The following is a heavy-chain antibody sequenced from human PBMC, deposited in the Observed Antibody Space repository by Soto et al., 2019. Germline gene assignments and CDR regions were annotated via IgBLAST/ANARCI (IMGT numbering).Heavy chain of an antibody. CDR3: VTYDFIWGSYRVRWAY. CDR2: IKSETDGGTT. CDR1: GFPFSYSW. Sequence: EVQLAESGGGLVNPGGSLGLSCVASGFPFSYSWMSWVRQAPGKGLEWVARIKSETDGGTTDYAAPVEGRFTISRDDSKNTLNLQMNSLKTEDTAVYYCVTYDFIWGSYRVRWAYWGQGTLVTVSS. J-gene: IGHJ4*02. D-gene: IGHD3-16*02. V-gene: IGHV3-15*01.